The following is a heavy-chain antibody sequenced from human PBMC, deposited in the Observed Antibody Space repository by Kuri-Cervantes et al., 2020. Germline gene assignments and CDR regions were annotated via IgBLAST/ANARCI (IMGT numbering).Heavy chain of an antibody. CDR1: GFTFSAYG. D-gene: IGHD4-23*01. Sequence: GEFLKISCAASGFTFSAYGMHWVRQAPGKGLEWVAVIWYTGDNEYYADSVKGRFTISRDNSKNTLYLQMNNLRAEDTAVYYCARSQGDALRWLHLDYWGPGTVVTVSS. V-gene: IGHV3-33*08. J-gene: IGHJ4*02. CDR3: ARSQGDALRWLHLDY. CDR2: IWYTGDNE.